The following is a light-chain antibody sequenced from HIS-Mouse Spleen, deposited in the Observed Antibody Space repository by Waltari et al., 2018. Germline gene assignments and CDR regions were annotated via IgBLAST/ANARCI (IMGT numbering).Light chain of an antibody. CDR3: QXYDNLPXX. J-gene: IGKJ2*01. V-gene: IGKV1-33*01. CDR2: DAS. Sequence: DIQMTQSPSSLSASVGDRVTITCQASQDISNYLNXYQQKPGKAPKLLIYDASNLETGVPSXXSGSGSGTDXTFTISSLQPEDIATYXXQXYDNLPXXFGQGTKLEIK. CDR1: QDISNY.